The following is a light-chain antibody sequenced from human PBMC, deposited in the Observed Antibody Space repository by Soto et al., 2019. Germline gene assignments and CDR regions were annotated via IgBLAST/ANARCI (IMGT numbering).Light chain of an antibody. J-gene: IGKJ1*01. CDR2: SAS. CDR3: QRYNAK. Sequence: DIQMTQSPSSLSASVGDRVTITCRPSRGIGNALAWYQQKPGTVPKLLIHSASTLQSGVPSRFRGSGHGTEFTLTISSLQPDDSATYFCQRYNAKFGHGTKVDI. V-gene: IGKV1-27*01. CDR1: RGIGNA.